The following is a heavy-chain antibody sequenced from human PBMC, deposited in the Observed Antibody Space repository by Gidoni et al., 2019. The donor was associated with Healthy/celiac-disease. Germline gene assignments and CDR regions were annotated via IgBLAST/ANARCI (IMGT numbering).Heavy chain of an antibody. CDR1: GFTFSSYS. Sequence: EVQLLESGGGLVQPGGSLRLSCAASGFTFSSYSMSWVRPAPGKGLEWVSAISGSGGSTYYADSVKGWFTISRDNSKNTLYLQMNSLRAEDTAVYYCAKASETYYDFWSGPSRENLNFDYWGQGTLVTVSS. D-gene: IGHD3-3*01. J-gene: IGHJ4*02. CDR2: ISGSGGST. CDR3: AKASETYYDFWSGPSRENLNFDY. V-gene: IGHV3-23*01.